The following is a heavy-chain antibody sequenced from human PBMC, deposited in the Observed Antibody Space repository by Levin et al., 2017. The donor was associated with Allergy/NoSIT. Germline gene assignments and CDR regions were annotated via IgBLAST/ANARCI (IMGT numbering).Heavy chain of an antibody. D-gene: IGHD2-2*03. V-gene: IGHV3-74*01. CDR2: INSDGSST. J-gene: IGHJ4*02. CDR1: GFTFSSYW. Sequence: GESLKISCAASGFTFSSYWMHWVRQAPGKGLVWVSHINSDGSSTNYADSAKGRFTISRDNAKNSLFLQVNSLRAEDTAVYYCARGGYCSSISCYGRGADNLDHWGQGTLVTVSS. CDR3: ARGGYCSSISCYGRGADNLDH.